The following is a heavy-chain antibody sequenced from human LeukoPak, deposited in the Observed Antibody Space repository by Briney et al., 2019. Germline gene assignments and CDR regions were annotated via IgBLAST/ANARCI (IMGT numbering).Heavy chain of an antibody. J-gene: IGHJ6*02. CDR1: GYTFTSYG. Sequence: ASVKVSCKASGYTFTSYGISWVRQAPGQGLEWMGWISAYNGNTNYAQKLQGRVTMTTDTSTSTAYMELRSLRSDDTAVYYCAREQFFGVVVTSNTFYYYYGMDVWGQGTTVTASS. D-gene: IGHD3-3*01. CDR3: AREQFFGVVVTSNTFYYYYGMDV. V-gene: IGHV1-18*01. CDR2: ISAYNGNT.